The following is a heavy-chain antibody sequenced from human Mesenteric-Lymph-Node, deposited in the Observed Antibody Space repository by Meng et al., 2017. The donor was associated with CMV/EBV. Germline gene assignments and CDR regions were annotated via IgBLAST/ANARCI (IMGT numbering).Heavy chain of an antibody. CDR2: IRYDGSNK. Sequence: GGSLRLSCAASGFTFSSYGMHWVRQAPGKGLEWVAFIRYDGSNKYYADSVKGRFTISRDNSKNTLYLQMNSLRAEDTAVYYCAKDSYDFWSGYYSTVGVDYWGQGTLVTVSS. D-gene: IGHD3-3*01. CDR1: GFTFSSYG. J-gene: IGHJ4*02. V-gene: IGHV3-30*02. CDR3: AKDSYDFWSGYYSTVGVDY.